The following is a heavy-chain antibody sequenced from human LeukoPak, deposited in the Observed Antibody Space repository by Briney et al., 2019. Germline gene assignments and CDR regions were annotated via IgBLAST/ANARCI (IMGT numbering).Heavy chain of an antibody. CDR3: ARAGTGTAMANVHYYYYYYMDV. D-gene: IGHD5-18*01. CDR1: GGTFSSYA. Sequence: ASVKVSCKASGGTFSSYAISWVRQAPGQGLEWMGGIIPIFGTANYAQKFQGRVTITADKSTSTAYMELSSLRSEDTAVYYCARAGTGTAMANVHYYYYYYMDVWGKGTTVTVSS. CDR2: IIPIFGTA. J-gene: IGHJ6*03. V-gene: IGHV1-69*06.